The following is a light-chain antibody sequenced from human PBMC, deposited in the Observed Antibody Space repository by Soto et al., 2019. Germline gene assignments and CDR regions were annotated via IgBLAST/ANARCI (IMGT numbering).Light chain of an antibody. J-gene: IGKJ2*01. CDR2: GSS. V-gene: IGKV3-20*01. CDR1: QSVNSSY. CDR3: QQYATSSFT. Sequence: IVLTQSPGTLSLSLGDRATLSCRASQSVNSSYLAWYQQKPGQAPRLLIYGSSTRTPGIPARFSGSGSGTDFTLAITSLLPEDFAVYYCQQYATSSFTFGQGTKLQI.